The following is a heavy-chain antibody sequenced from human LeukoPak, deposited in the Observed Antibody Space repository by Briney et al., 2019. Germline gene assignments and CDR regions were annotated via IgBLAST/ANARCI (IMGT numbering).Heavy chain of an antibody. CDR2: IIPIFGTA. V-gene: IGHV1-69*13. J-gene: IGHJ5*02. CDR3: ARGGNWNPHWFDP. Sequence: VASVKVSRKASGGTFSSYAISWVRQAPGQGLEWMGGIIPIFGTANYAQKFQGRVTITADESTSTAYMELSSLRSEDTAVYYCARGGNWNPHWFDPWGQGTLVTVSS. CDR1: GGTFSSYA. D-gene: IGHD1-20*01.